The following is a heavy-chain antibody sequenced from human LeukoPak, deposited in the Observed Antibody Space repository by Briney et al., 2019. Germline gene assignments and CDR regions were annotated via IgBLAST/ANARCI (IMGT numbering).Heavy chain of an antibody. CDR3: ARGRGYCSGGSCYSGDAFDI. CDR1: GYTFSSYD. CDR2: IIPIFGTA. Sequence: SVKVSCKASGYTFSSYDISWVRQAPGQGLEWMGGIIPIFGTANYAQKFQGRVTITTDESTSTAYMELSSLRSEDTAVYYCARGRGYCSGGSCYSGDAFDIWGQGTMVTVSS. J-gene: IGHJ3*02. D-gene: IGHD2-15*01. V-gene: IGHV1-69*05.